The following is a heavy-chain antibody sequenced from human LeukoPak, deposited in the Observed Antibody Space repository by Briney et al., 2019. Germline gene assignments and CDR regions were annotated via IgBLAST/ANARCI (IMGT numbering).Heavy chain of an antibody. CDR2: ISSSSSYI. V-gene: IGHV3-21*01. CDR3: ARDFPISSSWYGIDY. CDR1: GFTFSSYS. J-gene: IGHJ4*02. Sequence: GGSLRLSCAASGFTFSSYSMNWVRQAPGKGLEWVSSISSSSSYIYYADSVKGRFTISRDNAKNSLYLQMNSLRAEDTAVYYCARDFPISSSWYGIDYWGQGALVTVSS. D-gene: IGHD6-13*01.